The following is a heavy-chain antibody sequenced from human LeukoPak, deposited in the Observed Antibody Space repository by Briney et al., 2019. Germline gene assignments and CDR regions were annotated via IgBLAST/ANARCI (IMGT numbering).Heavy chain of an antibody. CDR1: GFTFSTYG. D-gene: IGHD2-15*01. J-gene: IGHJ4*02. CDR2: ISYDGSNR. CDR3: ARDPIGYCSGGACYFDY. Sequence: GGSLRLSCAASGFTFSTYGMHWVRQAPGKGLEWVAVISYDGSNRYYADSVKGRFTISRDNSKNTLYLQMNSLRGEDTAVYYCARDPIGYCSGGACYFDYWGQGTLVTVSS. V-gene: IGHV3-30*03.